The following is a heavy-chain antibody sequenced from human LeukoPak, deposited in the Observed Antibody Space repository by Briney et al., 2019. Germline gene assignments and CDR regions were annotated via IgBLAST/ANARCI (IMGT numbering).Heavy chain of an antibody. J-gene: IGHJ4*02. D-gene: IGHD2-8*01. CDR3: ASQYCTNGVCLNYFDY. V-gene: IGHV4-59*01. Sequence: PSETLSLTCTVSGGSISSYYWSWIRQPPGKGLEWIGYIYYSGSTNYNPSLKSRVTISVDTSKNQFSLKLSSVTAADTAVYYCASQYCTNGVCLNYFDYWGQGTLVTVSS. CDR1: GGSISSYY. CDR2: IYYSGST.